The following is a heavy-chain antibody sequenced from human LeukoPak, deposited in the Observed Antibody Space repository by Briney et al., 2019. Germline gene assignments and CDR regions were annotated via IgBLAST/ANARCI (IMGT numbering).Heavy chain of an antibody. CDR3: ARDMMDSSGWFGGWFDP. V-gene: IGHV1-18*01. CDR2: ISAYNGNT. Sequence: ASVKVSCKASGYTFTSYGISWVRQAPGQGLEWMGWISAYNGNTNYAQKLQGRVTMTTDTSTSTAYMELRSLRSDDTAVYYCARDMMDSSGWFGGWFDPWGQGTLVTVSS. J-gene: IGHJ5*02. D-gene: IGHD6-19*01. CDR1: GYTFTSYG.